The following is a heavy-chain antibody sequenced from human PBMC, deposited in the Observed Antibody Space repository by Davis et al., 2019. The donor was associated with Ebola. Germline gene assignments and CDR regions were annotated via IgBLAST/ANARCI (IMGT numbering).Heavy chain of an antibody. Sequence: SETLSLTCAVSGGFISSGGYSWSWIRQPPGKGLEWIGYYYYTGSTYYSPSLKSRVTISIDTSKNQFSLNLTSVTAADTAVYYCARDPGSGSYKNWFDPWGQGTLVTVSS. CDR2: YYYTGST. D-gene: IGHD3-10*01. J-gene: IGHJ5*02. CDR3: ARDPGSGSYKNWFDP. CDR1: GGFISSGGYS. V-gene: IGHV4-30-4*07.